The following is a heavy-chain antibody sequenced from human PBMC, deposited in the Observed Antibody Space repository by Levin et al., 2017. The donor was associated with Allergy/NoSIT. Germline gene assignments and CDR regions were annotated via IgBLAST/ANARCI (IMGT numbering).Heavy chain of an antibody. Sequence: PGGSLRLSCAASGFTFTTYGMHWVRQAPGKGLEWVAVISYDGGTEYYSDSVKGRFTISRDTSKNTVYLQMNSLRAEDTAVYYCAKDRLPYCSSSGCYAYFDYWGQGILVTVSA. J-gene: IGHJ4*02. CDR2: ISYDGGTE. D-gene: IGHD2-2*01. CDR3: AKDRLPYCSSSGCYAYFDY. V-gene: IGHV3-30*18. CDR1: GFTFTTYG.